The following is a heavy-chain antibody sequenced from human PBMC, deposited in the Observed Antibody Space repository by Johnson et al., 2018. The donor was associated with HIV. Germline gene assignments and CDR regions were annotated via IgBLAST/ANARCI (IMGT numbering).Heavy chain of an antibody. J-gene: IGHJ3*02. Sequence: QVQLVESGGGVVQPGKSLRLSCAASGFTFRTFPMHWVRQAPGKGLEWVAGISYDGSNKYYADSVKGRFTISRDNSKNTLYLQMNSLRAEDTALYYCARERGDSSRTAFDIWGQGTMVTVSS. CDR2: ISYDGSNK. CDR1: GFTFRTFP. CDR3: ARERGDSSRTAFDI. D-gene: IGHD6-19*01. V-gene: IGHV3-30-3*01.